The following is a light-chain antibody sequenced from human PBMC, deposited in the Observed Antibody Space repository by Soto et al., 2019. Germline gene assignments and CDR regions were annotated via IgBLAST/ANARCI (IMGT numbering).Light chain of an antibody. V-gene: IGLV1-47*01. CDR2: RNN. Sequence: QSVLTQPPSASGTPGQRVSISCSGTRSNIGSNYVHWYQQFPGTAPKLLIYRNNQRPSGVPDRFSGSKSGTSGSLAISGVRSEDEADYYCAAWDDSLSGRVFGGGTKLTVL. J-gene: IGLJ3*02. CDR1: RSNIGSNY. CDR3: AAWDDSLSGRV.